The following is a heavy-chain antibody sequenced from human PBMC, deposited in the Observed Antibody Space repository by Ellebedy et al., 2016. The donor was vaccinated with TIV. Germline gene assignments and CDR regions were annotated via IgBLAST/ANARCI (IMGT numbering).Heavy chain of an antibody. Sequence: SGPTLVKPTQTLTLTCAFSRFSLRTSGVRVGWIRQPPGKALEWLALICLNDEKRYSPSLRSRLTITKDTSKNEVVLTMTNMDPVDTATYYCAHIRVVGMSGRITDFDYWGQGLLVTVSS. CDR2: ICLNDEK. V-gene: IGHV2-5*01. CDR3: AHIRVVGMSGRITDFDY. CDR1: RFSLRTSGVR. D-gene: IGHD2-21*01. J-gene: IGHJ4*02.